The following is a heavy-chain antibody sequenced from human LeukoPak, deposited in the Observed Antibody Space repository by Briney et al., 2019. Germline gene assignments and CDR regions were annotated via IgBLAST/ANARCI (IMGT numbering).Heavy chain of an antibody. D-gene: IGHD6-13*01. Sequence: QSGGSLRLSCAASGFTFSSYSMNWVRQAPGKGLEWVSYISSSSSTIYYADSVKGRFTISRDNAKNSLYLQMNSLRAEDTAVYYCARDTSYSSSWAYYYYYYMDVWGKGTTVTISS. CDR2: ISSSSSTI. CDR3: ARDTSYSSSWAYYYYYYMDV. CDR1: GFTFSSYS. V-gene: IGHV3-48*04. J-gene: IGHJ6*03.